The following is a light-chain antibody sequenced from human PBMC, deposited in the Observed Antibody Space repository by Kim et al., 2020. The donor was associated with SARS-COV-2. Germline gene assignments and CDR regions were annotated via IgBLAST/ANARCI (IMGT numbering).Light chain of an antibody. CDR3: QKNQYWRT. Sequence: EIVMTQSPATLSVSPGERATLSCRASQSISSNLYWYQQKPGQAPRVLIYGASTRAAGIPARFSGSGSGTEFTLTISSLQSDDFANYYWQKNQYWRTFGQGTRLEIK. J-gene: IGKJ5*01. V-gene: IGKV3-15*01. CDR2: GAS. CDR1: QSISSN.